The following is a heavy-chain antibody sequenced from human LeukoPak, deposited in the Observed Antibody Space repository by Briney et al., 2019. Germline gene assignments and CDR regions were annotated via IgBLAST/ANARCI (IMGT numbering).Heavy chain of an antibody. J-gene: IGHJ5*02. V-gene: IGHV3-23*01. CDR1: GFIYNTYA. Sequence: PGGSLRLSCAVSGFIYNTYAMTWVRQAPGKGLEWVSSIDNSGDYTYYADSVKGRFTITRDNSRNTLYLQMSSLRVEDTALYYCGKQFSSSWHFDPRGQGTLVTVSS. CDR2: IDNSGDYT. D-gene: IGHD6-13*01. CDR3: GKQFSSSWHFDP.